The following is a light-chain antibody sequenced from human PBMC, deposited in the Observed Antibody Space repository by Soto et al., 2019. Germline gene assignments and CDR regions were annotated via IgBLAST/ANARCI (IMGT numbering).Light chain of an antibody. V-gene: IGLV1-47*01. CDR3: AAWDDSLGEV. CDR2: KNN. J-gene: IGLJ1*01. CDR1: SSNIGNNA. Sequence: QSVLTQPPSASGTPGQRVTISCSGSSSNIGNNAVYWYQQFPGTAPKLVVYKNNQRPSGVPDRFSGSKSGTSASLAISGLRSEDEADYYCAAWDDSLGEVFGTGTQLTVL.